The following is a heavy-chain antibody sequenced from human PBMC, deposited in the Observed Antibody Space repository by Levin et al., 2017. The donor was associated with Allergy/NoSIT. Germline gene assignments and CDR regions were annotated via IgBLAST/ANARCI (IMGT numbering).Heavy chain of an antibody. J-gene: IGHJ1*01. CDR2: ISGSGGST. D-gene: IGHD3-22*01. Sequence: GGSLRLSCAASGFTFSSYAMSWVRQAPGKGLEWVSAISGSGGSTYYADSVKGRFTISRDNSKNTLYLQMNSLRAEDTAVYYCAKDYPPYYYDSSEIPPAEYFQHWGQGTLVTVSS. CDR3: AKDYPPYYYDSSEIPPAEYFQH. CDR1: GFTFSSYA. V-gene: IGHV3-23*01.